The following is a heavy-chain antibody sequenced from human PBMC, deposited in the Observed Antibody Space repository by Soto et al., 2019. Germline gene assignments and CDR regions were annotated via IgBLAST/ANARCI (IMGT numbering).Heavy chain of an antibody. V-gene: IGHV3-48*02. CDR1: GFTFSSYS. Sequence: SGGSLRLSCAASGFTFSSYSMNWVRQAPGKGLEWVSYISSSSSTIYYADSVKGRFTISRDNAKNSLYLQMNSLRDEDTAVYYCARGGSGTIYYYYGMDVWGQGTTVTVSS. J-gene: IGHJ6*02. CDR3: ARGGSGTIYYYYGMDV. D-gene: IGHD3-10*01. CDR2: ISSSSSTI.